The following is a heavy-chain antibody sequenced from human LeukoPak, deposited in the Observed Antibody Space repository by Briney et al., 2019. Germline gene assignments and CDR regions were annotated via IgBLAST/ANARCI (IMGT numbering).Heavy chain of an antibody. D-gene: IGHD1-26*01. V-gene: IGHV3-53*01. CDR3: AKDGVGATSLDC. CDR2: IYRDAKT. CDR1: GFAVSSNY. J-gene: IGHJ4*02. Sequence: PGGSLRLSCAASGFAVSSNYMSWVRQAPGKGLEWVSVIYRDAKTYYADSVKGRFTISRDSSKNTLYLQMNSLRAEDTAVYYCAKDGVGATSLDCWGQGALVTVSS.